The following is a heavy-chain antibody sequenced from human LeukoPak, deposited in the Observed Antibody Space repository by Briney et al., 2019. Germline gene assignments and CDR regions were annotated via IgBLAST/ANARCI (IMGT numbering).Heavy chain of an antibody. V-gene: IGHV3-53*01. J-gene: IGHJ4*02. CDR2: IYYNGSA. CDR3: ARANNGYFDY. Sequence: PGGSLRLSCVASGFAVDNNYMSWVRRAPGKGLECVSVIYYNGSAPYADSVKGRFTISRDNAKNSLYLQMNSLRAEDTAVYYCARANNGYFDYWGQGTLVTVSS. CDR1: GFAVDNNY. D-gene: IGHD1/OR15-1a*01.